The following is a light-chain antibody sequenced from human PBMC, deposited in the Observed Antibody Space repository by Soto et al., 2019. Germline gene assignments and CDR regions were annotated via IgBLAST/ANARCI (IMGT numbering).Light chain of an antibody. V-gene: IGKV1-17*01. CDR2: AAS. CDR3: LQHNTYPWK. J-gene: IGKJ1*01. Sequence: DIQITHSPSSLSASVVDRVTITFRASQGISNDLDWYQQKTGKAPKRLIYAASSLQSWVPSRFSGSGSGTEFTLTISSLQPEDFATYYCLQHNTYPWKFGQGTKVDIK. CDR1: QGISND.